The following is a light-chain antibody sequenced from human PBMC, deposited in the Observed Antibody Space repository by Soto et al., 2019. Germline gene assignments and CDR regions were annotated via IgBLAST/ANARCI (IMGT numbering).Light chain of an antibody. Sequence: DIKITQSPSSLSASVGDRVTITCRASQSISSYLNWYQQKPGKVPKLLIYAASTLQSGVPSRFSGSGSGTDFTVTISSLQPEDFATYYCQQSYSMPRTFGGGTKV. J-gene: IGKJ4*01. CDR1: QSISSY. CDR3: QQSYSMPRT. CDR2: AAS. V-gene: IGKV1-39*01.